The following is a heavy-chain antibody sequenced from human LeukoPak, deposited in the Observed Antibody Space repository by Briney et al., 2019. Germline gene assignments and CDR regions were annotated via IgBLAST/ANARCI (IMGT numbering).Heavy chain of an antibody. D-gene: IGHD4-11*01. J-gene: IGHJ6*03. V-gene: IGHV4-34*01. CDR3: ARGAYSNHNFYYYYMDV. CDR2: INHSGST. CDR1: GGSFSGHY. Sequence: SETLSLTCAVYGGSFSGHYWSWIRQPPGKGLEWIGEINHSGSTNYNPSLKSQVTISVDTSKNQFSLKLSSVTAADTAVYYCARGAYSNHNFYYYYMDVWGKGTTVTVSS.